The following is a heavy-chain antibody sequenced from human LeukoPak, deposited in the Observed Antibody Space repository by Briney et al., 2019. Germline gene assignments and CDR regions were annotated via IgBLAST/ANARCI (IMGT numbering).Heavy chain of an antibody. V-gene: IGHV1-2*02. CDR1: GYTFTGYY. J-gene: IGHJ6*03. CDR2: MNPNGGGT. CDR3: ARGTTLTTLPYYYYFIDV. Sequence: GASVKVSCKASGYTFTGYYMHWVRQAPGQGLEWMGWMNPNGGGTNYAQKFQGRVTMTRDTSISTAYMELSRLRSDDTAVYYCARGTTLTTLPYYYYFIDVWGKGTTVTISS. D-gene: IGHD4-17*01.